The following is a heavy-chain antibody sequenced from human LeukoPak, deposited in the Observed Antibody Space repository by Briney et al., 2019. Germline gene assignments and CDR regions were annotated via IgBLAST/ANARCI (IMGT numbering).Heavy chain of an antibody. CDR3: ARELSITGTTSWFDP. V-gene: IGHV1-2*02. Sequence: ASVKVSCKASGYTFTGYYMHWVRQAPGQGLEWMGWINPNSGGTNYAQKFQGRVTMTRDTSISTAYMELSRLRSDDTAVYYCARELSITGTTSWFDPWGQGTLVTVSP. CDR2: INPNSGGT. CDR1: GYTFTGYY. J-gene: IGHJ5*02. D-gene: IGHD1-7*01.